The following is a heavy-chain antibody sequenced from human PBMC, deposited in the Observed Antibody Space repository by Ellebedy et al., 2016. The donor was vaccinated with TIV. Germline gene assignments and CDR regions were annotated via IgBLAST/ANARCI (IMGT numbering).Heavy chain of an antibody. D-gene: IGHD5-18*01. Sequence: GESLKISCRGSGYKLTNYWIGWVRQMRGKGLEWMGIIYPGDSDTKYSPSFQGHVPVSADKSISTAYLQWSRLKASDTAVYYCARHLDTAMDNWGQGTLVTVSS. J-gene: IGHJ4*02. CDR2: IYPGDSDT. CDR3: ARHLDTAMDN. CDR1: GYKLTNYW. V-gene: IGHV5-51*01.